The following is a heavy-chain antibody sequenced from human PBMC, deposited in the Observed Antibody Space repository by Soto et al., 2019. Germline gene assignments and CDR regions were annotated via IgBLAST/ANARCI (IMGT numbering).Heavy chain of an antibody. CDR2: INEDGTKR. D-gene: IGHD2-15*01. CDR3: TRWDGRCSGGSCFFDS. CDR1: GFSLTQYW. V-gene: IGHV3-7*01. Sequence: EVQLVESGGGLVQSGGSLRLSCIASGFSLTQYWMSWVRQTPRKGLEWVAKINEDGTKRDYMESVEGRFNISRDNAKNSVSLQMNSLRADDTAVYFCTRWDGRCSGGSCFFDSWGQGTLVTVSS. J-gene: IGHJ4*02.